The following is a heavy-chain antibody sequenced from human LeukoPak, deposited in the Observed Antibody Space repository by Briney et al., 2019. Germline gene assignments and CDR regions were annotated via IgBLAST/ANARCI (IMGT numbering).Heavy chain of an antibody. CDR1: GFTFSNSA. J-gene: IGHJ4*01. CDR3: AKGIYSSGWSYFDY. Sequence: GGSLRLSWAASGFTFSNSAMSWVRQPPGKGLEGVSTLSGSGITTYYADSVKGRFTISRDNSKNTLYLQMNSLRAEDTAVYYCAKGIYSSGWSYFDYWGHGTLVTVSS. D-gene: IGHD6-19*01. CDR2: LSGSGITT. V-gene: IGHV3-23*01.